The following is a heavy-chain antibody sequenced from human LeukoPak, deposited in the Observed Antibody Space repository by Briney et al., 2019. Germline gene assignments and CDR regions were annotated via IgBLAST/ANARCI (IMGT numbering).Heavy chain of an antibody. CDR1: GYTFTSYA. CDR2: SNAGNGNT. J-gene: IGHJ5*02. CDR3: ARDQVAFEAATRVTWFDP. Sequence: PGASVKVSCKASGYTFTSYAMHWVRQAPGQRLEWMGWSNAGNGNTKYSQEFQGRVTITRDTSASTAYMEVRSLRSDDTAVYYCARDQVAFEAATRVTWFDPWGQGTLVTVSS. D-gene: IGHD2-15*01. V-gene: IGHV1-3*02.